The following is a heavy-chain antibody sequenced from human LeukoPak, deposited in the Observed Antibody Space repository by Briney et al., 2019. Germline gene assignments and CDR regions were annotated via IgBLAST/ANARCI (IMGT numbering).Heavy chain of an antibody. Sequence: GGPLSLVSAASGCIFSSYAMSWVRQAPGKGLEWVSGISGSGGSTYYADSVKGRFTISRDNSKNTLYLQMSSLRADDTAAYYCAKVLPIAVAGTPELFDYWGQGTLVTVSS. CDR3: AKVLPIAVAGTPELFDY. CDR1: GCIFSSYA. V-gene: IGHV3-23*01. J-gene: IGHJ4*02. CDR2: ISGSGGST. D-gene: IGHD6-19*01.